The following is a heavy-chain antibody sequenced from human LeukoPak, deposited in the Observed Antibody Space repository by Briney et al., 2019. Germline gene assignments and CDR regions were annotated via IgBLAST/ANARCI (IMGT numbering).Heavy chain of an antibody. V-gene: IGHV5-51*01. CDR1: GYSFTSYW. CDR2: IYPGDSDT. CDR3: ARTWERGYSYGYSY. J-gene: IGHJ4*02. Sequence: GASLQISCQGSGYSFTSYWIGWVRQLPGKGLEWMGIIYPGDSDTRYSPSFQGQVTISADKSISTAYLQWSSLKASDTAMYYCARTWERGYSYGYSYWGQGTLVTVSS. D-gene: IGHD5-18*01.